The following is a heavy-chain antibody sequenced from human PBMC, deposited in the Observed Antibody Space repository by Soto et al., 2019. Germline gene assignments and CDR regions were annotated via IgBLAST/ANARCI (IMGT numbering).Heavy chain of an antibody. D-gene: IGHD4-17*01. CDR1: GYTFTNYD. V-gene: IGHV1-8*01. CDR2: TNPKSGYT. Sequence: QVQLVQSGAEVKKPGASVKVACKTSGYTFTNYDINWGRQDTGQGLEWMGCTNPKSGYTGSAQKFQGRVTMTRDSSIRTAYMELHSRKSEDTAVYYCARTDGDLDFWGQVTLITVS. J-gene: IGHJ4*02. CDR3: ARTDGDLDF.